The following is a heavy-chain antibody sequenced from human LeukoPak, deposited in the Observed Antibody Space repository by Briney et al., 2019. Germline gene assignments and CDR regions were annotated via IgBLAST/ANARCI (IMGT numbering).Heavy chain of an antibody. V-gene: IGHV3-64*01. D-gene: IGHD1-26*01. CDR1: GFTFSSYA. Sequence: GGSLRLSCAASGFTFSSYAMHWVRQAPGKGLEYVSAISSNGGSTYYANSVKGRFTISRDNSKNTLYLQMGSLGAEDMAVYYCARGGSSSGSYQDYWGQGTLVTVSS. CDR3: ARGGSSSGSYQDY. CDR2: ISSNGGST. J-gene: IGHJ4*02.